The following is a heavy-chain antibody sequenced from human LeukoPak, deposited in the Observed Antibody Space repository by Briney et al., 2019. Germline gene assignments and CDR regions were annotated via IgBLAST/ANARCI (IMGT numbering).Heavy chain of an antibody. CDR3: AKEKGDGRCPPEY. CDR2: IINSGGGST. D-gene: IGHD5-24*01. CDR1: GGSISSNS. V-gene: IGHV4-59*01. J-gene: IGHJ4*02. Sequence: PSETLSLTCTVSGGSISSNSWSWIRQTPGKKLEWIGYIINSGGGSTNYNPSLKSRVTISADTSKSQLSLKMDSVTTADTAVYYCAKEKGDGRCPPEYWGQGILVNVSS.